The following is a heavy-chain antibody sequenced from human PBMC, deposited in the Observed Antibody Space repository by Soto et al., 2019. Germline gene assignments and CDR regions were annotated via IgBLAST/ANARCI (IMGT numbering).Heavy chain of an antibody. CDR3: ARDGGDSGYDGFVDY. V-gene: IGHV3-33*01. J-gene: IGHJ4*02. D-gene: IGHD5-12*01. CDR1: GFTFSSYG. Sequence: QVQLVESGGGVVQPGRSLRLSCAASGFTFSSYGMHWVRQAPGKGLEWVAVIWYDGSNKYYADSVKGRFTISRDNSKNTLYLQMNSLRAEDTAVYYCARDGGDSGYDGFVDYWGQGTLVTVSS. CDR2: IWYDGSNK.